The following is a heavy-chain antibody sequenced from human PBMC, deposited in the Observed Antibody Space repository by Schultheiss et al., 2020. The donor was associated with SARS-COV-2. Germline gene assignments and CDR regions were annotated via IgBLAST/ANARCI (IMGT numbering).Heavy chain of an antibody. CDR1: GGSISSGGYY. J-gene: IGHJ6*02. V-gene: IGHV4-39*07. CDR2: IYHSGST. CDR3: ARDHYYYSSGHYYYYYGMDV. D-gene: IGHD3-22*01. Sequence: SETLSLTCTVSGGSISSGGYYWSWIRQHPGKGLEWIGSIYHSGSTYYNPSLKSRVTISVDTSKNQFSLKLSSVTAADTAVYYCARDHYYYSSGHYYYYYGMDVWGQGTTVTVSS.